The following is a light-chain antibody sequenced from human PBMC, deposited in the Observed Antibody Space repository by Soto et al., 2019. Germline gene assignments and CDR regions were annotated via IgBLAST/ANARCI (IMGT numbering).Light chain of an antibody. CDR3: CSYAGSYTWV. V-gene: IGLV2-11*01. CDR1: SNDVGGYNY. CDR2: AVT. J-gene: IGLJ3*02. Sequence: QSVLTQPRSLSGSPGQSVTISCTGNSNDVGGYNYVSWYQQHPGKAPKLMIYAVTKRPSGVPDHFSGSKSGNTASLTISGLQAEDEADYYCCSYAGSYTWVFGGGTKVTVL.